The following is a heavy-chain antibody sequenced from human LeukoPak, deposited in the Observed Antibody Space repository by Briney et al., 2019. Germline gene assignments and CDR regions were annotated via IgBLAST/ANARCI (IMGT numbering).Heavy chain of an antibody. D-gene: IGHD6-19*01. V-gene: IGHV3-23*01. CDR1: GFTFSSYA. CDR3: AKVVSGWPYYYYMDV. CDR2: ISYSAGST. Sequence: PGGSLRLSCAASGFTFSSYAMSWVRQAPGKGLEWVSSISYSAGSTYYADSVKGRLTISRDNSKNTLYLQMNSLRAEDTAVYYCAKVVSGWPYYYYMDVWGKGTTVTVSS. J-gene: IGHJ6*03.